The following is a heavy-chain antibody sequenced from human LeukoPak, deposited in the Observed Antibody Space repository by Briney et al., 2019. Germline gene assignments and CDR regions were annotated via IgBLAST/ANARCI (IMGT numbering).Heavy chain of an antibody. CDR3: ASSRSPYYYDSSGYYRGLDY. Sequence: ASVKVSCKASGYIFTSYGINWVRQAPGQGLEWMGWISTYNGNTNFAQKLQGRVTMTTDTSTRTAYMELRSLRSEDTAVYYCASSRSPYYYDSSGYYRGLDYWGQGTLVTVSS. D-gene: IGHD3-22*01. CDR1: GYIFTSYG. V-gene: IGHV1-18*01. CDR2: ISTYNGNT. J-gene: IGHJ4*02.